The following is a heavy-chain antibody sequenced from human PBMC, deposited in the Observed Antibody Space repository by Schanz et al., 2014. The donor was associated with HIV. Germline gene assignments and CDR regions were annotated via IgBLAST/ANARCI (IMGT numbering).Heavy chain of an antibody. V-gene: IGHV3-33*01. Sequence: QVQLVESGGGVVQPGRSLRLSCAASGFTFSSYGMHWVRQAPGKGLEWVAVIWYDGSNKYYADSVKGRFTISRDNSKKTLYLQMNSLRAEDTAVYYCARDQGTTWISGGHWFAPWGQGTLVTVSS. J-gene: IGHJ5*02. D-gene: IGHD1-1*01. CDR2: IWYDGSNK. CDR1: GFTFSSYG. CDR3: ARDQGTTWISGGHWFAP.